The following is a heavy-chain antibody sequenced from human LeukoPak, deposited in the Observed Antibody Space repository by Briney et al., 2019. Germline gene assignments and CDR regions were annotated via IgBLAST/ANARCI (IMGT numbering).Heavy chain of an antibody. D-gene: IGHD2-2*01. CDR2: IYYSGYT. CDR1: GGSISSYY. V-gene: IGHV4-59*12. J-gene: IGHJ4*02. Sequence: PSETLSLTCSVSGGSISSYYWNWIRQPPGKGLEWIGYIYYSGYTNYNPSLKSRVTMSVDTSKNQFSLKLSSVTAADTAVYYCARDRSYVDYWGQGTLVTVSS. CDR3: ARDRSYVDY.